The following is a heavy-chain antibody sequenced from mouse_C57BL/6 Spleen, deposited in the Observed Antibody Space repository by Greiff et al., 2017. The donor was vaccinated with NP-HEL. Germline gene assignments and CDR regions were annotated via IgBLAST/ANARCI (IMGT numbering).Heavy chain of an antibody. D-gene: IGHD1-1*01. J-gene: IGHJ4*01. CDR1: GFTFSSYA. CDR3: TRVDYFGGAMDY. V-gene: IGHV5-9-1*02. CDR2: ISSGGDYI. Sequence: EVKLVESGEGLVKPGGSLKLSCAASGFTFSSYAMSWVRQTPEKRLEWVAYISSGGDYIYYADTVKGRFTISRDNARNTLYLQMSSLKSEDTAMYYCTRVDYFGGAMDYWGQGTSVTVSS.